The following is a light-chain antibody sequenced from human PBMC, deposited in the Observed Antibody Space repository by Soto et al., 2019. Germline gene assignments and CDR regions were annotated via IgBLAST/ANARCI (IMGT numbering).Light chain of an antibody. CDR1: QSISSW. V-gene: IGKV1-5*01. Sequence: DIQMTQSPSTLSASDGDTVTITCRASQSISSWLAWYQQKPGKAPKLLIYDASSLESGVPSRFSGSGSGTEFTLTISSLQPDDFATYYCQQYNSSPWTFGQGTKVDI. CDR3: QQYNSSPWT. J-gene: IGKJ1*01. CDR2: DAS.